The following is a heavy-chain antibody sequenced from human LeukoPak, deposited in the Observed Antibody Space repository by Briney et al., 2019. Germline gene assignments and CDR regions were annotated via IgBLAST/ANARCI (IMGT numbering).Heavy chain of an antibody. Sequence: PGRSLRLSCAASGFTFSSYAMHWVRQVPGKGLEWVAVISYDGSNKYYADSVKGRFTISRNNSKNTLYLQMNSLRAEDTAVYYCATPHDYGDYDYWYFDLWGRGTLVTVSS. J-gene: IGHJ2*01. V-gene: IGHV3-30-3*01. CDR1: GFTFSSYA. CDR3: ATPHDYGDYDYWYFDL. D-gene: IGHD4-17*01. CDR2: ISYDGSNK.